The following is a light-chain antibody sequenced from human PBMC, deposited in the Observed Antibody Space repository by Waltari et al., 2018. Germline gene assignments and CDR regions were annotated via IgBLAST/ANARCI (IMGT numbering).Light chain of an antibody. CDR3: QNHERLPAT. V-gene: IGKV3-20*01. CDR2: AGA. CDR1: QSISKY. J-gene: IGKJ1*01. Sequence: VLTQSPGTLSLSPGERATLSCRASQSISKYLVWYQQRPGHAPRLLIYAGATRAAGIPDRFGGSGYGTDFTLTISRLEPEDFAMYYCQNHERLPATFGQGTKVEFK.